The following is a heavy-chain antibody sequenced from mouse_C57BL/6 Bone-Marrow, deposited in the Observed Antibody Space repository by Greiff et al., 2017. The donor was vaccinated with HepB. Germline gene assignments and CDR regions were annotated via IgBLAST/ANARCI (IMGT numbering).Heavy chain of an antibody. Sequence: VMLVESGPGLVQPSQSLSITCTVSGFSLTSYGVHWVRQSPGKGLEWLGVIWSGGSTDYNAAFISRLSISKDNSKSQVFFKMNSLQADDTAIYYCARGDYSNYHDKLGLDYWGQGTTLTVSS. CDR1: GFSLTSYG. V-gene: IGHV2-2*01. CDR3: ARGDYSNYHDKLGLDY. J-gene: IGHJ2*01. D-gene: IGHD2-5*01. CDR2: IWSGGST.